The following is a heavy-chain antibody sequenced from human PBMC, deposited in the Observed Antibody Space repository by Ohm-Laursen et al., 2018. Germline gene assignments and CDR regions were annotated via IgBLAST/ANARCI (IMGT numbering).Heavy chain of an antibody. CDR2: ISSSGSTI. Sequence: SLRLSCTASGFTFSGYEMNWVRQAPGKGLEWVSYISSSGSTIHYADSVKGRFTISRDNAKNSLYLQMNSLRAEDTAVYHCARDPVRGLTDYWGQGTLVTVSS. J-gene: IGHJ4*02. D-gene: IGHD3-16*01. CDR3: ARDPVRGLTDY. V-gene: IGHV3-48*03. CDR1: GFTFSGYE.